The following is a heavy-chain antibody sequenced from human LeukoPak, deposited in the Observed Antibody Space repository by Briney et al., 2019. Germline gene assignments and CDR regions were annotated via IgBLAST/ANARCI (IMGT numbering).Heavy chain of an antibody. CDR1: GFTFSSYS. CDR3: ATGLKDCSGGSCYFGHNEDH. D-gene: IGHD2-15*01. J-gene: IGHJ4*02. CDR2: ISSSSSTI. Sequence: PGGSLRLSCAVSGFTFSSYSMNWVRQAPGKGLEWVSYISSSSSTIYYGDSVKGRFTISRDNAKNSLYLQMNSLRAEDTAVYYCATGLKDCSGGSCYFGHNEDHWGQGTLVTVSS. V-gene: IGHV3-48*01.